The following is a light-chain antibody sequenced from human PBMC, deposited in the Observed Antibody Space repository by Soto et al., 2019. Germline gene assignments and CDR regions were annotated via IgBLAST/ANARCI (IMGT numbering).Light chain of an antibody. CDR1: QSISSW. V-gene: IGKV1-5*03. CDR2: KAS. Sequence: DIQMTQSPSTLSASVGDRVTITCRASQSISSWLAWYQQKPGKAPKLLIYKASSLESGVPSRFSGSASGTEFTLTISNLQPDDFATYYCQQYNSYPYTFGQGTKLEIK. CDR3: QQYNSYPYT. J-gene: IGKJ2*01.